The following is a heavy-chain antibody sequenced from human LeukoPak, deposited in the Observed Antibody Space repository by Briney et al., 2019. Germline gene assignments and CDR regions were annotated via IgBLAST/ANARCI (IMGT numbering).Heavy chain of an antibody. CDR3: ARGYCNSTSCYYFDF. D-gene: IGHD2-2*01. J-gene: IGHJ4*02. Sequence: ASVKVSFKASGYTFTRNAMHWVRQAPGQRREWMGWINTGNGNTKYSQKFQDRVTITRDTSANTAYMELSSLRSEDTAVYYCARGYCNSTSCYYFDFWGQGTLVTVSS. V-gene: IGHV1-3*04. CDR2: INTGNGNT. CDR1: GYTFTRNA.